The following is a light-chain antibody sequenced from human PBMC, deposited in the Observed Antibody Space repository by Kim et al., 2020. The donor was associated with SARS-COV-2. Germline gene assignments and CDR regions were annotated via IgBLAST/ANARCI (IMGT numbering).Light chain of an antibody. CDR2: AAS. V-gene: IGKV1-39*01. CDR1: QTISIY. J-gene: IGKJ5*01. CDR3: QQGYSTPLT. Sequence: DIQMTQSPSSLSASVGDTVTLTCRASQTISIYLNWYEQKPGKAPKLLIYAASSLQSGVPSKFSGSGSGTDFTLTISSLQPEDFGTYYCQQGYSTPLTFGQGTRLEIK.